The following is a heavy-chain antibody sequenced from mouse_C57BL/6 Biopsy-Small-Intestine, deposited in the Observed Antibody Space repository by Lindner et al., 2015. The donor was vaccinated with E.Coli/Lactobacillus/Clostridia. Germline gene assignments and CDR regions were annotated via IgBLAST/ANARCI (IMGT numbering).Heavy chain of an antibody. J-gene: IGHJ4*01. D-gene: IGHD1-1*01. CDR2: VNPNSGYT. CDR3: TRGPDSRGPDNSGYYFYH. CDR1: GYTFTSDH. Sequence: SVKVSCKASGYTFTSDHINWVRQAPGQGPEWMGWVNPNSGYTDYAQKFQGRVTITTDTSMSTAYMELSSLRSEDTAVYYCTRGPDSRGPDNSGYYFYHWGQGALVTVSS. V-gene: IGHV1-4*01.